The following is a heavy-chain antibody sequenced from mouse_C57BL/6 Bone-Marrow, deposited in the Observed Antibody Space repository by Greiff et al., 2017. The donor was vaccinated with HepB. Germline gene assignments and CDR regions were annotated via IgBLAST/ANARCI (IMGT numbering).Heavy chain of an antibody. CDR2: IYPRDGSS. J-gene: IGHJ1*03. CDR3: ARRTTVGYFDV. CDR1: GYTFTDHT. Sequence: QVQLQQSDAELVKPGASVKISCKVSGYTFTDHTIHWMNERPEQGLEWIGYIYPRDGSSRYNEKFKGKATLTEDKSSSTAYMQLNSLTSEDSAVFFCARRTTVGYFDVWGTGTTVTVSS. D-gene: IGHD1-1*01. V-gene: IGHV1-78*01.